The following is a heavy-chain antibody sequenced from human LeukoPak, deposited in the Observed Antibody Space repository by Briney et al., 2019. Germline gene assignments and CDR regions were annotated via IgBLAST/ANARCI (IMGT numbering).Heavy chain of an antibody. J-gene: IGHJ3*02. CDR2: INPNSGGT. CDR3: ARDWGSMATIMWVTDAFDI. CDR1: GYTFNDYY. D-gene: IGHD5-24*01. Sequence: ASVKVSCKASGYTFNDYYMHWVRQAPGQGLEWMGWINPNSGGTNYAQKFQGRVTMTRDTSISTAYMELSRLRSDDTAVYYCARDWGSMATIMWVTDAFDIWGQGTMVTVSS. V-gene: IGHV1-2*02.